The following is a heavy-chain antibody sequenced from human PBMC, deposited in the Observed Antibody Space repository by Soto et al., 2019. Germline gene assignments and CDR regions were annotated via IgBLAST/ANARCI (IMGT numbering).Heavy chain of an antibody. CDR3: ARDVTLRMRFGELLPPTFDY. CDR2: INAGNGNT. Sequence: GASVKVSCKASGYAFTSYAMHWVRKAPGQRLEWMGWINAGNGNTKYSQKFQGRVTITRDTSASTAYMELSSLRSEDTAVYYCARDVTLRMRFGELLPPTFDYWGQGTLVTVSS. D-gene: IGHD3-10*01. V-gene: IGHV1-3*01. J-gene: IGHJ4*02. CDR1: GYAFTSYA.